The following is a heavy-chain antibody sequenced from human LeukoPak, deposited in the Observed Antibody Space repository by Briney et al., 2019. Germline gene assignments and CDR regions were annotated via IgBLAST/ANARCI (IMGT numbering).Heavy chain of an antibody. V-gene: IGHV1-69*13. J-gene: IGHJ6*02. CDR3: AGSLVERSSGYYYYGMDV. Sequence: SVKVSCKASGGTFSSYAISWVRQAPGQGLEWMGGIIPIFGTANYAQKFQGRVTITADESTSTAYMELSSLRSEDTAVYYCAGSLVERSSGYYYYGMDVWGQGTTVTVSS. D-gene: IGHD3-10*01. CDR2: IIPIFGTA. CDR1: GGTFSSYA.